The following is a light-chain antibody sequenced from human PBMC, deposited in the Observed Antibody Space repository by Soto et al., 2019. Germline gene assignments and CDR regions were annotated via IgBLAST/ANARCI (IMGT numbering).Light chain of an antibody. CDR1: QDISTY. V-gene: IGKV1-27*01. Sequence: DIQMTQAPSSLSASVGDRVTITCRARQDISTYLAWYQQKPGKVPKLLISAAYTLQSGDPPRFSGSGSGTDFTLPISSLQPEDVATYYCQKYDNAPLTFGGGTKVEIK. J-gene: IGKJ4*01. CDR3: QKYDNAPLT. CDR2: AAY.